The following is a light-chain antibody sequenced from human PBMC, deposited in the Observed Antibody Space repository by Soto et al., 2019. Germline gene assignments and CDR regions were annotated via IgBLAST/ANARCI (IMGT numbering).Light chain of an antibody. CDR3: SSYTSSSTLVV. CDR2: DVS. CDR1: SSDVGGYNY. V-gene: IGLV2-14*01. J-gene: IGLJ2*01. Sequence: ALTQPASVSGSPGQSITISCTGTSSDVGGYNYVSWYQQHPGKAPKLMIYDVSNRPAGVSNRFSGSKSGNTASLTISGLQAEDEADYYCSSYTSSSTLVVFGGGTKVTVL.